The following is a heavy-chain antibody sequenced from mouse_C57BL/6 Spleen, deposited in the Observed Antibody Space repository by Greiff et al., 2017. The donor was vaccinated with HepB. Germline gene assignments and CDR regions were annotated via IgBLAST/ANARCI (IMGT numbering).Heavy chain of an antibody. V-gene: IGHV1-80*01. D-gene: IGHD4-1*01. CDR2: IYPGDGDT. CDR3: ARSRTGKNYFDY. CDR1: GYAFSSYW. J-gene: IGHJ2*01. Sequence: QVQLKQSGAELVKPGASVKISCKASGYAFSSYWMNWVKQRPGKGLEWIGQIYPGDGDTDYNGKFKGKATLTANKSSSTAYMQLSSLTSEDSAVYFCARSRTGKNYFDYWGQGTTLTVSS.